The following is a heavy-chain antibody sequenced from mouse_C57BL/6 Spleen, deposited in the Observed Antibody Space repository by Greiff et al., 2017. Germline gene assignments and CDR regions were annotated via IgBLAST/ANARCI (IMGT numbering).Heavy chain of an antibody. J-gene: IGHJ2*01. CDR2: INPGSGGT. Sequence: VQLQQSGAELVRPGTSVKVSCKASGYAFTNYLIEWVKQRPGQGLEWIGVINPGSGGTNYNEKFKGKATLTADKSSSTAYMQLSSLTSEDSAVYFCARWGTTVVVDYWGQGTTLTVSS. V-gene: IGHV1-54*01. D-gene: IGHD1-1*01. CDR1: GYAFTNYL. CDR3: ARWGTTVVVDY.